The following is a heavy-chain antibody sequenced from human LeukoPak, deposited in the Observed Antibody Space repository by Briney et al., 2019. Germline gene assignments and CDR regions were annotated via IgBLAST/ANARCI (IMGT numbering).Heavy chain of an antibody. CDR3: ARERGTYCSSTSCYREQLWFDP. CDR1: GATFSSYA. V-gene: IGHV1-69*13. CDR2: IIPIFGTA. D-gene: IGHD2-2*02. Sequence: SVKVSCKASGATFSSYAISWVRQAPGQGLEWMGGIIPIFGTANYAQKFQGRVTITADESTSTAYMELSSLRSEDTAVYYCARERGTYCSSTSCYREQLWFDPWGQGTLVTVSS. J-gene: IGHJ5*02.